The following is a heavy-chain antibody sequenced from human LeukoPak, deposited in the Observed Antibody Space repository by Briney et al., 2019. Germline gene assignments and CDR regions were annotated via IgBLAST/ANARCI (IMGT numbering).Heavy chain of an antibody. CDR2: IYVGDSDT. Sequence: GESLKISCKGSGNSFTTYWIAWVRQMPGKGLEWMGIIYVGDSDTRYRPSFQGQVTISADKSINTAYLQWSSLKASDTAMYYCARVVDYDTSGYQTKNWFDPWGRGTLVTVSS. V-gene: IGHV5-51*01. D-gene: IGHD3-22*01. CDR3: ARVVDYDTSGYQTKNWFDP. CDR1: GNSFTTYW. J-gene: IGHJ5*02.